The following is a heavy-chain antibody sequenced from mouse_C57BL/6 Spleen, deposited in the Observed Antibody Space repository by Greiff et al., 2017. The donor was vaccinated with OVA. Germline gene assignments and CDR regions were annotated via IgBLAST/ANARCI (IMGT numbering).Heavy chain of an antibody. J-gene: IGHJ4*01. CDR3: ARWDSSLWAMDD. CDR1: GYTFTSYW. Sequence: QVQLKQPGAELVKPGASVKLSCKASGYTFTSYWITWVKQRPGHGLEWIGDIYPGSGSTNYHEKFKSKATLTVDKSSSTAYMQRSSLTSEDSAVYYCARWDSSLWAMDDWGQGTTGTVSS. V-gene: IGHV1-55*01. CDR2: IYPGSGST. D-gene: IGHD6-1*01.